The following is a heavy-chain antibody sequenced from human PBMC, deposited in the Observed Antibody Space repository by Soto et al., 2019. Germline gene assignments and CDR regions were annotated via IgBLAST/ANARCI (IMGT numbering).Heavy chain of an antibody. CDR3: AGDKYRAQLGGNCCCFIDV. V-gene: IGHV1-69*12. Sequence: QVQVVQSGAEVKKPGSSVKVSCKTSGGTFSTSAISWVRQAPGQGLEWMGGIMPIFRTADYAQKFQGRVTVTADESASTANWELTSQRSEDTAVYDGAGDKYRAQLGGNCCCFIDVWGQGTTVTVTS. CDR1: GGTFSTSA. J-gene: IGHJ6*02. D-gene: IGHD1-7*01. CDR2: IMPIFRTA.